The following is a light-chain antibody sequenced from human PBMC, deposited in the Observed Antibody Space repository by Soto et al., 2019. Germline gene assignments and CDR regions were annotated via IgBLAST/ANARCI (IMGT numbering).Light chain of an antibody. CDR1: PSLSTW. CDR2: KAS. J-gene: IGKJ1*01. Sequence: DVQMTQSHSTLPASVGDRCTITCRSNPSLSTWLAWYQQKPGKAPNLLIDKASRLETRVPSRFSGSGSGTEFTLTISSLQPDDFATYYCQQYNSYSTFGQVTNVAIK. CDR3: QQYNSYST. V-gene: IGKV1-5*03.